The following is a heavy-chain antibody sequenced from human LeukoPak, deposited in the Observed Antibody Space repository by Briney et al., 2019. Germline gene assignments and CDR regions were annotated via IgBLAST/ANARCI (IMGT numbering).Heavy chain of an antibody. Sequence: ASVKVSCKASGYTFTGYYMHWVRQAPGQGLEWMGWINPNSGGTNYAQKFQVRVTMTRDTSISTAYMELSRLRSDDTAVYYCARDLLGYSYGSLGGLDYWGQGTLVTVSS. D-gene: IGHD5-18*01. V-gene: IGHV1-2*02. CDR3: ARDLLGYSYGSLGGLDY. J-gene: IGHJ4*02. CDR2: INPNSGGT. CDR1: GYTFTGYY.